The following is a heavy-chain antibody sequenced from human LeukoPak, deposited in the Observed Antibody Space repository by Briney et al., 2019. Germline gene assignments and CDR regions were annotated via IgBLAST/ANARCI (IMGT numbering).Heavy chain of an antibody. CDR1: GFTFSSYC. CDR2: IKRDGSEK. V-gene: IGHV3-7*01. J-gene: IGHJ4*02. CDR3: AKKGQRATVYYFDY. Sequence: GVSLRLSCTASGFTFSSYCMSWVRQAPGKGLEWVANIKRDGSEKYYVDSVKGRFTISRDNAKNSLYLQMNSLRAEDTAVYYCAKKGQRATVYYFDYWGQGTLVTASS. D-gene: IGHD5-24*01.